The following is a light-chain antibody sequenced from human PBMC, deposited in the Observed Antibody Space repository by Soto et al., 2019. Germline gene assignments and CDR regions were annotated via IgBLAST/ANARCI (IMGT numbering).Light chain of an antibody. CDR3: QQYHSYPYT. J-gene: IGKJ2*01. CDR2: KAS. Sequence: DIQMTQYPSTLSASVGDRVTITCRASQRLSSWLAWYQQKPGKAPKLLIYKASSLESGVPSRFSGSASGTEFTLTISRLQPDDFATYXCQQYHSYPYTFGQGTKLEIK. CDR1: QRLSSW. V-gene: IGKV1-5*03.